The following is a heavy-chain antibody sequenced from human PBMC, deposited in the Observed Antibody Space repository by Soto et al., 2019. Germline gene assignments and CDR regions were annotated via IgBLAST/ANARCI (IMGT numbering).Heavy chain of an antibody. CDR3: ARVGTYYDFWSGPKRSGWFDP. V-gene: IGHV4-59*01. D-gene: IGHD3-3*01. CDR1: GGSISSYY. Sequence: SETLSLTCTVSGGSISSYYWSWIRQPPGKGLECIGYIYYSGSTNYNPSLKSRVTISVDTSKNQFSLKLSSVTAADTAVYYCARVGTYYDFWSGPKRSGWFDPWGQGTLVTVSS. CDR2: IYYSGST. J-gene: IGHJ5*02.